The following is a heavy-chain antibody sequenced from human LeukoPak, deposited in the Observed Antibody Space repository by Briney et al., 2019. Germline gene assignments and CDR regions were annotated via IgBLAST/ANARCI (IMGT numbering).Heavy chain of an antibody. V-gene: IGHV4-61*09. D-gene: IGHD2-2*01. CDR2: IYTSGST. J-gene: IGHJ4*02. Sequence: PSETLSLTCTVSGGSISSSTYYWSWIRQPAGKGLEWIGHIYTSGSTNYNPSLKSRVTMSVDTSKNHFSLKLISVTAADTAVYYCAREVHNLAYCSSTSCYHDSWGQGTLVTVSS. CDR1: GGSISSSTYY. CDR3: AREVHNLAYCSSTSCYHDS.